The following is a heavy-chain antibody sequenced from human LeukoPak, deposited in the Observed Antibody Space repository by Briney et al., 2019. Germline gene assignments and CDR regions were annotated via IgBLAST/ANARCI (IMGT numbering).Heavy chain of an antibody. CDR2: FDPEEGET. CDR1: GYTLTEFS. D-gene: IGHD2-2*01. J-gene: IGHJ4*02. Sequence: ASVKVSCKVPGYTLTEFSMHWVRQAPGKGLEWMGGFDPEEGETVYAQKFQGRVTMTEDTSTDTTYMELSSLRSEDTAVYYCTTDTKYEGSYWGQGTLVTVSS. CDR3: TTDTKYEGSY. V-gene: IGHV1-24*01.